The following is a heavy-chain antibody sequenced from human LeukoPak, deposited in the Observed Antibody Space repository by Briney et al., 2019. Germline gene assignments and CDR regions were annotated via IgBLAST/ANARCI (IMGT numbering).Heavy chain of an antibody. D-gene: IGHD3-16*02. CDR1: GGSISSGDYY. V-gene: IGHV4-30-4*01. Sequence: SETLSLTCTVSGGSISSGDYYWSWIRQPPGKGLEWIGYIYYSGSTYYSPSLKSRVTISVDTSKNQFSLKLSSVTAADTAVYYCARAPGYDYVWGSYRYTDYWGQGTLVTVSS. CDR3: ARAPGYDYVWGSYRYTDY. CDR2: IYYSGST. J-gene: IGHJ4*02.